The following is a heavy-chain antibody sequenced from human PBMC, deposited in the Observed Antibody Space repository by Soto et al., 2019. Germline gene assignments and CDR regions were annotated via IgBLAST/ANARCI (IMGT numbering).Heavy chain of an antibody. V-gene: IGHV3-48*01. CDR2: ISSSSSTI. D-gene: IGHD3-22*01. Sequence: EVQLVESGGGLVQPGGSLRLSCAASGFTFSSYSMNWVRQAPGKGLEWVSYISSSSSTIYYADSVKGRFTISRDNAKNSLYLQMNSLRAEYTAVYYCARDSDDSSGYYLLGVYYFDYWGQGTLVTVSS. J-gene: IGHJ4*02. CDR3: ARDSDDSSGYYLLGVYYFDY. CDR1: GFTFSSYS.